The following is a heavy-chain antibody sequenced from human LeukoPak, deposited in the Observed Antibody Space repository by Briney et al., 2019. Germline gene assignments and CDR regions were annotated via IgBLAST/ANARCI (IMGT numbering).Heavy chain of an antibody. V-gene: IGHV3-74*01. D-gene: IGHD5-12*01. J-gene: IGHJ6*03. CDR2: VNSDGTGT. CDR1: GFTFSSYW. CDR3: IRTLIVATSPYMDI. Sequence: GGSLRLPCAASGFTFSSYWMHWVRQAPGKGLVWVSRVNSDGTGTTYADSVEGRFTISRDNAKNTVYLQMNSLRAEDTAIYYWIRTLIVATSPYMDIWGEGATVTVSS.